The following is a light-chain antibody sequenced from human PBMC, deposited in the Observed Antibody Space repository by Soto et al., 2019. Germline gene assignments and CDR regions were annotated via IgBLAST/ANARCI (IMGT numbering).Light chain of an antibody. Sequence: QSALARPASVSGSPGQSITISCAGSSGDVGGYNYVSWYQQHPGKAPKIIIYEVTNRPSGVSNRFSGFKSGNTASLTISGLQAEDDADYYCSSFTSRFTFNYIFGTGTKVTVL. CDR2: EVT. CDR1: SGDVGGYNY. J-gene: IGLJ1*01. V-gene: IGLV2-14*01. CDR3: SSFTSRFTFNYI.